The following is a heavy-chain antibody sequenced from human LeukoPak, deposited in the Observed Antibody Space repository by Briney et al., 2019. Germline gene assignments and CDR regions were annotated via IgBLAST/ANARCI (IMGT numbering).Heavy chain of an antibody. CDR3: ARGVGATPTHYDY. CDR2: IRPDGNFQ. CDR1: GFSFSSYW. J-gene: IGHJ4*02. V-gene: IGHV3-7*01. Sequence: PGGSLPLTCATSGFSFSSYWMNWVRQAPGKGLEWVANIRPDGNFQDYVDSVKGRFSISRDNAKNTLYLQMNSLRAEDTGVYYCARGVGATPTHYDYWGQGTRFTVSS. D-gene: IGHD2-15*01.